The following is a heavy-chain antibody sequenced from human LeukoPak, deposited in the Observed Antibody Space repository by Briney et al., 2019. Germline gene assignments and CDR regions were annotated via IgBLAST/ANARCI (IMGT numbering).Heavy chain of an antibody. CDR2: TSSSSSTI. CDR1: GFTFSGYD. J-gene: IGHJ3*02. CDR3: VRVHCSGGGCYQRNDGLEI. Sequence: GGSLRLSCAASGFTFSGYDMSWVRQAPGKGLEWVSYTSSSSSTIYYADSVKSRFTISRDNAKNSLYLQMNSLRAEDTAVYYCVRVHCSGGGCYQRNDGLEIWGQGTMVTVSS. D-gene: IGHD2-15*01. V-gene: IGHV3-48*04.